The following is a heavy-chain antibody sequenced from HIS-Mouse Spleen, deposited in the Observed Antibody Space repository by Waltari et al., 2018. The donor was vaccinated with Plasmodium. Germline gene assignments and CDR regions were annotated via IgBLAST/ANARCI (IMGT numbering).Heavy chain of an antibody. CDR3: ARRGGSYYYFDY. CDR1: GGSISSSSYY. D-gene: IGHD1-26*01. CDR2: IYYIGST. V-gene: IGHV4-39*01. J-gene: IGHJ4*02. Sequence: QLQLQESGPGLVKPSETLSLTCTVSGGSISSSSYYWGWIRQPPGKGLEWIGSIYYIGSTYYNPSLKRRVTISVDTSKNQFSLKLSSVTAADTAVYYCARRGGSYYYFDYWGQGTLVTVSS.